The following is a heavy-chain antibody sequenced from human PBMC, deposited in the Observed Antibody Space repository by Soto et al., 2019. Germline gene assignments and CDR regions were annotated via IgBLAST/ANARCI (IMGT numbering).Heavy chain of an antibody. D-gene: IGHD2-15*01. CDR2: INPSGGAT. CDR3: ARSHCSGGSCYLGAFDI. J-gene: IGHJ3*02. CDR1: GYTFTNYG. Sequence: ASVKVSCKASGYTFTNYGISWVRQAPGQGLEWVGIINPSGGATTYPQKFQGRVTMTRDTSTSTVYMDVSSLRFDDTAVYYCARSHCSGGSCYLGAFDIWGQGTMVT. V-gene: IGHV1-46*01.